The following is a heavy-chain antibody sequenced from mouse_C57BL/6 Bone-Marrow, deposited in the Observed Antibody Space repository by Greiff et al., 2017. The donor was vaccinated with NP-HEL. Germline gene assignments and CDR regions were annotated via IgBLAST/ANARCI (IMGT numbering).Heavy chain of an antibody. CDR1: GFTFSDYY. V-gene: IGHV5-12*01. CDR2: ISNGGGST. CDR3: ARHGGLLFDY. D-gene: IGHD2-3*01. J-gene: IGHJ2*01. Sequence: DVHLVESGGGLVQPGGSLKLSCAASGFTFSDYYMYWVRQTPEKRLEWVAYISNGGGSTYYPDTVKGRFTISRDNAKNTLYLQMSRLKSEDTAMYYCARHGGLLFDYWGQGTTLTVSS.